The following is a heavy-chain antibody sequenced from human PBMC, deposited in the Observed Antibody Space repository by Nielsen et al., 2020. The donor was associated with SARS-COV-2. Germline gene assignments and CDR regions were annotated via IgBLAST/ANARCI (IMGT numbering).Heavy chain of an antibody. CDR2: ISWNSGSI. V-gene: IGHV3-9*01. CDR1: GFTFDEYA. D-gene: IGHD2-21*02. J-gene: IGHJ4*02. Sequence: SLKISCAASGFTFDEYAMHWVRQAPGKGLEWVSGISWNSGSIGYADSVKGRFTISRDNAKNSLYLQMNSLRAEDTALYYCAKDSGGDSLFDYWGQGTLVTVSS. CDR3: AKDSGGDSLFDY.